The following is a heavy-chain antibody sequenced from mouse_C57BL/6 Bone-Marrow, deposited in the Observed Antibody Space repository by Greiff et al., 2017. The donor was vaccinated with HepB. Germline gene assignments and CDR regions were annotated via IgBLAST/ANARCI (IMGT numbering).Heavy chain of an antibody. CDR2: IYPGNSDT. Sequence: EVQLQQSGTVLARPGASVKMSCKTSGYTFTSYWMHWVKQRPGQGLEWIGAIYPGNSDTSYNQKFKGKAKLTAVTSASTAYMELSSLTNEDSAVYYCTRGGSSQYYYAMDYWGQGTSVTVSS. J-gene: IGHJ4*01. CDR1: GYTFTSYW. D-gene: IGHD1-1*01. CDR3: TRGGSSQYYYAMDY. V-gene: IGHV1-5*01.